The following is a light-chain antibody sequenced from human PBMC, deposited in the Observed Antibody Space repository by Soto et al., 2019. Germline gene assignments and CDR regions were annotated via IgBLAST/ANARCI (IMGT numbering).Light chain of an antibody. J-gene: IGKJ3*01. CDR3: QQYTT. V-gene: IGKV3-20*01. Sequence: IVLTQSRGTLSLYPGERATLSCRASQSVSSSYLAWYQQKPGQSPRLLIYGASSRATGIPDRFSGSGSGTDFTLTISRLEPEDFAVYYCQQYTTFGPGTKVDVK. CDR1: QSVSSSY. CDR2: GAS.